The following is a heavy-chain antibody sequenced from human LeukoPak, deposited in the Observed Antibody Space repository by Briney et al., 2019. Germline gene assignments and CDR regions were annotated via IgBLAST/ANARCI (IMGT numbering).Heavy chain of an antibody. CDR1: GGTFSSYA. CDR2: IIPIFGTA. V-gene: IGHV1-69*13. CDR3: ARGGGYCSSTSCYSFVHYYYYMDV. J-gene: IGHJ6*03. D-gene: IGHD2-2*01. Sequence: GASVKVSCKASGGTFSSYAISWVRQAPGRGLEWMGGIIPIFGTANYAQKFQGRVTITADESTSTAYMELSSLRSEDTAVYYCARGGGYCSSTSCYSFVHYYYYMDVWGKGTTVTVSS.